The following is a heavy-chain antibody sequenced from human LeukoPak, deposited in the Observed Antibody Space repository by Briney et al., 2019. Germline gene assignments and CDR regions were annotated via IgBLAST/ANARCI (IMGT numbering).Heavy chain of an antibody. J-gene: IGHJ5*02. D-gene: IGHD3-3*01. CDR1: GYTFTGYY. CDR2: INPNSGGT. CDR3: ARGAPIFGVVIIRVFDP. V-gene: IGHV1-2*02. Sequence: ASVKVSCKTSGYTFTGYYMHWVRQAPGQGLEWMGWINPNSGGTNYAQKFQGRVTMTRDTSISTAYMELSRLRSDDTAVYYCARGAPIFGVVIIRVFDPWGQGTLVTVSS.